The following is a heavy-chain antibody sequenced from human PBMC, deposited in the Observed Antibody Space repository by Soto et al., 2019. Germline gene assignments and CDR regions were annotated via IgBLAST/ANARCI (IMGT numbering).Heavy chain of an antibody. V-gene: IGHV1-18*01. CDR3: ARDRRYYDFWSGYRPNDAFDI. D-gene: IGHD3-3*01. J-gene: IGHJ3*02. Sequence: ASVKVSCKASGYTFTSYGISWVRQAPGQGLEWMGWISAYNGNTNYAQKLQGRVTMTTDTSTSTAYMELRSLRSDDTAVYYCARDRRYYDFWSGYRPNDAFDIWGQGTMVTVS. CDR1: GYTFTSYG. CDR2: ISAYNGNT.